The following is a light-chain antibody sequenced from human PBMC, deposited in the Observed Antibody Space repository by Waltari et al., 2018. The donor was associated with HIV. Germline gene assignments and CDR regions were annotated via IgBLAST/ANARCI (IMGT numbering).Light chain of an antibody. CDR2: GDN. CDR1: SSHIGAGYA. Sequence: QSVLTQPPSVSGAPGQRVTISCTGSSSHIGAGYAVHWYRQLPGTAPKLLIYGDNNRPSGVPDRFSGSKSGTSASLAITGLQAEDEANYYCQSYDSSLSGSVVFGGGTKLTVL. CDR3: QSYDSSLSGSVV. V-gene: IGLV1-40*01. J-gene: IGLJ2*01.